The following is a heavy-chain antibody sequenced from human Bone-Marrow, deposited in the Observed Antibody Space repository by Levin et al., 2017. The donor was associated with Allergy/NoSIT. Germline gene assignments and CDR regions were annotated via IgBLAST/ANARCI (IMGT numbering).Heavy chain of an antibody. CDR1: GGSVSSGGYY. CDR3: ARDSTRSGYDLHAFDI. J-gene: IGHJ3*02. Sequence: KTSETLSLTCTVSGGSVSSGGYYWNWIRQHPGQGLEWIGYIYYSGSTYYNPSLKSRLTISLDTSKNQFSLRLTSVTAADTAVYYCARDSTRSGYDLHAFDIWGQGIMVTVSS. D-gene: IGHD5-12*01. V-gene: IGHV4-31*03. CDR2: IYYSGST.